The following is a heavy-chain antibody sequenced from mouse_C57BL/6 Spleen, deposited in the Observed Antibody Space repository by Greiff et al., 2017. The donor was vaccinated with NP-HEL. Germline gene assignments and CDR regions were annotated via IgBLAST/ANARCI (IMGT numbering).Heavy chain of an antibody. J-gene: IGHJ4*01. CDR1: GFTFSDYY. CDR2: INYDGSST. Sequence: EVHLVESEGGLVQPGSSMKLSCTASGFTFSDYYMAWVRQVPEKGLEWVANINYDGSSTYYLDSLKSRFIISRDNAKNILYLQMSSLKSEDTATYYCARGSSYDYDGGYAMDYWGQGTSVTVSS. D-gene: IGHD2-4*01. V-gene: IGHV5-16*01. CDR3: ARGSSYDYDGGYAMDY.